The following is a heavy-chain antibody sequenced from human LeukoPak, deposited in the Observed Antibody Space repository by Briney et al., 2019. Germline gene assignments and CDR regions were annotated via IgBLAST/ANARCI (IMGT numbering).Heavy chain of an antibody. CDR2: IYPTDSIT. Sequence: GESLKISCKTSGYDFSTKWIGWVRQMPGKGLEWMGIIYPTDSITRYSPSFRGQVTISVDTSISTAYLHWSSLKASDTATYYCARLAPDYADYWFDPWGQGTLVTVSS. J-gene: IGHJ5*02. D-gene: IGHD4-17*01. V-gene: IGHV5-51*01. CDR1: GYDFSTKW. CDR3: ARLAPDYADYWFDP.